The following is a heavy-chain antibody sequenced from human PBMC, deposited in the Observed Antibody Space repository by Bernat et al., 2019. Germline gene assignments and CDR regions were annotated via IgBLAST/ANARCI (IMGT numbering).Heavy chain of an antibody. V-gene: IGHV3-21*01. J-gene: IGHJ6*03. CDR3: ARGTSTSTPYMDV. CDR2: ISDSNYM. CDR1: GFTFSSYS. Sequence: EVQLVESGGGLVKPGGSLRLSCVASGFTFSSYSMNWVRQAPGKGLEWVSSISDSNYMYYADSVKGRFTISRDNAKNSLYLQMNSLRAEDTAVYYCARGTSTSTPYMDVWGKGTTVTVSS. D-gene: IGHD3-3*02.